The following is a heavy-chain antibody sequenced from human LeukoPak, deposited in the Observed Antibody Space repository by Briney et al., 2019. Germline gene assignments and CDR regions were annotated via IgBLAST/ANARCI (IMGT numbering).Heavy chain of an antibody. CDR3: TTDYEALNWFDP. D-gene: IGHD5-12*01. CDR2: IKSKTDGGTT. Sequence: GGSLRLSCAAFGFTFSNAWMSWVRQAPGKGLEWVGRIKSKTDGGTTDYAAPVKGRFTISRDDSKNTLYLQMNSLKTEDTAVYYCTTDYEALNWFDPWGQGTLVTVSS. V-gene: IGHV3-15*01. CDR1: GFTFSNAW. J-gene: IGHJ5*02.